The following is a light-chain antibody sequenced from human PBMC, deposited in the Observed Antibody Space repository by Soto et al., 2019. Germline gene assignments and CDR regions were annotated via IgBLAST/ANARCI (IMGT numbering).Light chain of an antibody. V-gene: IGKV1-39*01. J-gene: IGKJ1*01. CDR1: QSISSY. CDR3: KNSNSRPRT. Sequence: DIQMTQSPSSLSAYVGDRVTITCRASQSISSYLNWYQQKPGKAPNLLIYTTSSLESGVPSRYSGSRSGTDFTLTHRSMQAEDLGTYYCKNSNSRPRTFDHRTKVEI. CDR2: TTS.